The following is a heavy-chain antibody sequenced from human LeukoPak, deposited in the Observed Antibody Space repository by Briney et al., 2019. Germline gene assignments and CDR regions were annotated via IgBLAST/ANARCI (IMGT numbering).Heavy chain of an antibody. CDR2: ISHDGSLK. J-gene: IGHJ3*01. CDR3: AKKNSYGSGAGDPLDV. Sequence: GRSLRLSCAASGFSFSNFGMHWVRQAPGKGLEWVAVISHDGSLKYYLDSVKGRSTISRDNSKNTLYLQMDSLRVEDTAVYYCAKKNSYGSGAGDPLDVWGHGTLVTVSS. CDR1: GFSFSNFG. V-gene: IGHV3-30*18. D-gene: IGHD3-10*01.